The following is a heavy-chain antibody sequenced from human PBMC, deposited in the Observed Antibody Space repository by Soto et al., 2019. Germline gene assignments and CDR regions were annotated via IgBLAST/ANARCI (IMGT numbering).Heavy chain of an antibody. D-gene: IGHD4-17*01. CDR3: ARDSPGYGDYVLFDY. J-gene: IGHJ4*02. Sequence: PSQTLSLTCAISGDSVSSYSVVWNWIRQSPSGGLEWLGRTYYRSKWYSEYAISVQSRITVNADTSKNQVSLQLDSVTPADTAVYYCARDSPGYGDYVLFDYWGQGTRVTVSS. CDR1: GDSVSSYSVV. CDR2: TYYRSKWYS. V-gene: IGHV6-1*01.